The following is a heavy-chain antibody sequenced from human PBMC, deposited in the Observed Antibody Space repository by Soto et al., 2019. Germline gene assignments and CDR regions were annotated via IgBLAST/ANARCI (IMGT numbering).Heavy chain of an antibody. V-gene: IGHV1-18*01. Sequence: GGSVKVSFKASGYPFTSYGISLVRQAPGQGLEWMGWISAYNGNTNYAQKLQGRVTMTTDTSTSTAYMELRRLRSDDTAVYYCARVVEVVVVPDKYNWFDPWGQGTMVTVSS. J-gene: IGHJ5*02. CDR2: ISAYNGNT. D-gene: IGHD2-2*01. CDR1: GYPFTSYG. CDR3: ARVVEVVVVPDKYNWFDP.